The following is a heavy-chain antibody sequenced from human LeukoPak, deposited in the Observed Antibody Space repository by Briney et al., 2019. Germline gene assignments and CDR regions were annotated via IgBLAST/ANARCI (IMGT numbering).Heavy chain of an antibody. CDR1: GFSLSGYG. J-gene: IGHJ6*02. CDR2: TSNDGKNS. CDR3: AKWDYNNSSHFGLDV. D-gene: IGHD6-6*01. Sequence: GRSLRLSCVASGFSLSGYGINWVRQAPGKRLEWVAVTSNDGKNSFYRDSVKGQFTISRDNSKNTLYLHMTSLRAEDTAVYYCAKWDYNNSSHFGLDVWGQGTTVTVSS. V-gene: IGHV3-30*18.